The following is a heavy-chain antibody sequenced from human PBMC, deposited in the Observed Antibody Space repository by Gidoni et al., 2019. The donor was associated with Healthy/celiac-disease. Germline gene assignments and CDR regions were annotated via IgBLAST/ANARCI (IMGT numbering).Heavy chain of an antibody. V-gene: IGHV3-21*01. CDR3: ARDSPLTYYYYGMDV. CDR2: SSSSSSYI. J-gene: IGHJ6*02. CDR1: GFTFSSYS. Sequence: EVQLVESGGGLVKPGGSLRLSCAASGFTFSSYSMNWVRQAPGKGLEWVSSSSSSSSYIYYADSVKGRFTISRDNAKNSLYLQMNSLRAEDTAVYYCARDSPLTYYYYGMDVWGQGTTVTVSS.